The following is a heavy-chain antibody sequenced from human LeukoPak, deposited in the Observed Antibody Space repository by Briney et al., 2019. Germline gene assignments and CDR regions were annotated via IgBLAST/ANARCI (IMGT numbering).Heavy chain of an antibody. CDR1: SFTCSSYA. CDR2: ISGSGGST. D-gene: IGHD5-12*01. J-gene: IGHJ4*02. Sequence: AGPLRCSCSGSSFTCSSYALSWVRQAPGMGLKWVLGISGSGGSTYYADYEKGRFTITRDNSNNTLYLQMHSLRGEDTAVYYCAKIEWLDTPFFDYWGQGTLVTVSS. V-gene: IGHV3-23*01. CDR3: AKIEWLDTPFFDY.